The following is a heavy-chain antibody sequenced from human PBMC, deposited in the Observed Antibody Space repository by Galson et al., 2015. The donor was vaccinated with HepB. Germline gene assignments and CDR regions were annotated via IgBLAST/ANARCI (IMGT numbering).Heavy chain of an antibody. J-gene: IGHJ4*02. CDR3: AKDLGVRSSPLYYFDY. D-gene: IGHD3-10*01. Sequence: SLRLSCAASGFTFSSYWMSWVRQAPGKGLEWVSAISGSGGSTYYADSVKGRFTISRDNSKNTLYLQMNSLRAEDTAVYYCAKDLGVRSSPLYYFDYWGQGTLVTVSS. CDR2: ISGSGGST. V-gene: IGHV3-23*01. CDR1: GFTFSSYW.